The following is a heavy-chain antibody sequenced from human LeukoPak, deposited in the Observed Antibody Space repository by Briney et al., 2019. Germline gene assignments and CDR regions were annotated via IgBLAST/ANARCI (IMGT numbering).Heavy chain of an antibody. J-gene: IGHJ4*02. Sequence: ASVTVSCKVSGYTLTELSMHWVRQAPGKGLEWMGGFDPEDGETIYAQKFQGRVTMTEDTSTDTAYMELSSLRSEDTAVYYCATGEQQWLPGNFDYWGQGTLVTVSS. CDR1: GYTLTELS. D-gene: IGHD6-19*01. CDR2: FDPEDGET. V-gene: IGHV1-24*01. CDR3: ATGEQQWLPGNFDY.